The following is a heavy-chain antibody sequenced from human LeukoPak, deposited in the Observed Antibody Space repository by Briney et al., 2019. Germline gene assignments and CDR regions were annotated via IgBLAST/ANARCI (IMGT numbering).Heavy chain of an antibody. Sequence: PSETLSLTCTVSGGSISSSSYYWGWLRQPPGKGLEWIVSIYYSGSTYYNPSLKSRVTISVDTSKNQFSLKLSSVTAADTAVYYCAKDQAVAGRLQSDYWGQGTLVTVSS. V-gene: IGHV4-39*02. J-gene: IGHJ4*02. D-gene: IGHD6-19*01. CDR3: AKDQAVAGRLQSDY. CDR2: IYYSGST. CDR1: GGSISSSSYY.